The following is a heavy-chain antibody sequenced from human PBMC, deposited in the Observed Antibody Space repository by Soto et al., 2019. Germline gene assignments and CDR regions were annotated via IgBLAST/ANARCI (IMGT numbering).Heavy chain of an antibody. Sequence: EVQLVESGGGLVQPGGSLRLSCAASGFTFSSYWMSWVRQAPGKGLEWVANIKQDGSEKYYVDSVKGRFTISRDNAKNSLYLQMNSLRAEDTAVYYCAREQTSQYCSGGRCYSGWFDHWGQGTLVTVSS. CDR3: AREQTSQYCSGGRCYSGWFDH. D-gene: IGHD2-15*01. V-gene: IGHV3-7*05. CDR1: GFTFSSYW. CDR2: IKQDGSEK. J-gene: IGHJ5*02.